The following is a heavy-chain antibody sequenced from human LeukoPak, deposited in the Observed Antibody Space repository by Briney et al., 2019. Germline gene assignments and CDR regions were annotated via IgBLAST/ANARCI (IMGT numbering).Heavy chain of an antibody. D-gene: IGHD4-17*01. CDR1: GFTFSSYG. V-gene: IGHV3-30*02. CDR2: IRYDGSNK. CDR3: ANQTPFYGGYAPFDY. Sequence: GGSLRLSCAASGFTFSSYGMHWVRQAPGKGLEWVAFIRYDGSNKYYADSVKGRFTISRDNSKNTLYLQMSSLRAEDTAVYYCANQTPFYGGYAPFDYWGQGTLVTVSS. J-gene: IGHJ4*02.